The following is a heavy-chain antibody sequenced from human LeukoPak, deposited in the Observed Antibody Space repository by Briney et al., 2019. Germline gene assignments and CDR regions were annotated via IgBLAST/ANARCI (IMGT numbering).Heavy chain of an antibody. CDR1: GGSISSYY. D-gene: IGHD3-22*01. CDR2: IYYSGST. J-gene: IGHJ3*02. Sequence: SETLSLTCTVSGGSISSYYWSWIRQPPGKGLEWIGYIYYSGSTNYNPSLKSRVTISVDTSKNQFSLKLSSVTAADTAVYYCARHYYYDAFDIWGQGTMVTVSS. V-gene: IGHV4-59*08. CDR3: ARHYYYDAFDI.